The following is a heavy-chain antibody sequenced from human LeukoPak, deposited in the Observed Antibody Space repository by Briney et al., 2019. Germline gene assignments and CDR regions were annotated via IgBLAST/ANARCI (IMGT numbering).Heavy chain of an antibody. D-gene: IGHD3-22*01. CDR1: GGSISSYY. V-gene: IGHV4-59*01. Sequence: SETLSLTCTVSGGSISSYYWSWIRQPPGKGLEWIGYIYYSGGTNYNPSLKSRVTISVDTSKNQFSLKLSSVTAADTAVYYCAREGYYDNVYFDYWGQGTLVTVSS. CDR2: IYYSGGT. CDR3: AREGYYDNVYFDY. J-gene: IGHJ4*02.